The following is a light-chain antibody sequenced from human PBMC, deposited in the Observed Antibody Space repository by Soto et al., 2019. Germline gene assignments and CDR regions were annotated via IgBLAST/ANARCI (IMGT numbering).Light chain of an antibody. Sequence: QSALTQPPSASGSPGQSVTISCTGTSSDIGGYNYVSWYQQHPGKAPKLIIYEVSKRPSGVPDRFSGSKSGNTASLTVSGVQAEDEADYYCTSYASSNHLVFAGGTKVTVL. CDR2: EVS. CDR1: SSDIGGYNY. CDR3: TSYASSNHLV. J-gene: IGLJ3*02. V-gene: IGLV2-8*01.